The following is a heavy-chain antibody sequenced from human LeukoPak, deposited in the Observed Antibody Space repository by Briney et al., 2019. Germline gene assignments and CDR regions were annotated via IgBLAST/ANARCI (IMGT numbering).Heavy chain of an antibody. CDR2: ISGSGGST. V-gene: IGHV3-23*01. D-gene: IGHD1-1*01. CDR1: GFTFSSYA. Sequence: GGSLRLSCAASGFTFSSYAMSWVRQTPGKGLEWVSAISGSGGSTYYTDPVKGRFTISRDNSRNTLFLQMNSLRAEDTAVYYCAKAYWNEYYFDYWGQETLVTVSS. CDR3: AKAYWNEYYFDY. J-gene: IGHJ4*02.